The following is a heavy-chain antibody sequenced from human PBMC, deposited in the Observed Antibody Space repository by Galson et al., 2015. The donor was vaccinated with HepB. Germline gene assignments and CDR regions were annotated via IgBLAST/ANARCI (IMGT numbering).Heavy chain of an antibody. CDR2: IYPGDSDT. Sequence: QSGAEVKKPGESLKISCKGSGYSFTSYWIGWVRQMPGKSLEGMGIIYPGDSDTRYSPPFEGQVTISADKSISTAYLQWSSLKASDTAMYYCARIIAVAGILDNYYGMDVWGQGTTVTVSS. V-gene: IGHV5-51*01. CDR3: ARIIAVAGILDNYYGMDV. D-gene: IGHD6-19*01. J-gene: IGHJ6*02. CDR1: GYSFTSYW.